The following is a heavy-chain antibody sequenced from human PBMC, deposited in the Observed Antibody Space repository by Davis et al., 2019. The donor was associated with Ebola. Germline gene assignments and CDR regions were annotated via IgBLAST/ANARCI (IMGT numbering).Heavy chain of an antibody. CDR1: GFSLTTRGMS. CDR2: IDWYDDK. Sequence: SGPTLVKPTQTLTLTCTFSGFSLTTRGMSVGWIRQPPGKALEWLALIDWYDDKHFSTSLKTRLAISKDTSKNQVVLTMTNMDPVDTATYYCARMSGIFAFDYWGPGTLVTVSS. CDR3: ARMSGIFAFDY. D-gene: IGHD3-3*01. J-gene: IGHJ4*02. V-gene: IGHV2-70*01.